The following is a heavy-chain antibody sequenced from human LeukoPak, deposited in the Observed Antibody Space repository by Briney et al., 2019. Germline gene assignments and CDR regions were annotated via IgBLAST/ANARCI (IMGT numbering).Heavy chain of an antibody. CDR3: ARDLVRTDSGYDSGPVGY. CDR1: GFLFRSYA. D-gene: IGHD5-12*01. V-gene: IGHV3-33*08. Sequence: GGSLRLSCAASGFLFRSYAMSWVRQAPGKGLEWVAVIWYDGSNKYYAESVKGRFTISRDNSKNTLYLQMNSLRGEDTALYYCARDLVRTDSGYDSGPVGYWGQGTLVTVSS. CDR2: IWYDGSNK. J-gene: IGHJ4*02.